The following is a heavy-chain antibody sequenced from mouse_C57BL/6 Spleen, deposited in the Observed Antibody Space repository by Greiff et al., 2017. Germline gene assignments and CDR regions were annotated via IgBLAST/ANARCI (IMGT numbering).Heavy chain of an antibody. Sequence: QLQQSGPELVKPGASVKISCKASGYAFSSSWMNWVKQGPGKGLEWIGRIYPGDGDTHYNGKFKGKATLTADKSSSTAYMQLSSLTAEDSAVYFCARDDYDWYFDVWGTGTTVTVSS. V-gene: IGHV1-82*01. CDR1: GYAFSSSW. J-gene: IGHJ1*03. D-gene: IGHD2-4*01. CDR2: IYPGDGDT. CDR3: ARDDYDWYFDV.